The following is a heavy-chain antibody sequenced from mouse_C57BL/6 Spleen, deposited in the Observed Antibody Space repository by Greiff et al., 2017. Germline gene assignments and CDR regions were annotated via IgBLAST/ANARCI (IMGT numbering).Heavy chain of an antibody. CDR2: INPYNGGT. Sequence: EVQLQQSGPVLVKPGASVKMSCKASGYTFTDYYMNWVKQSHGKSLEWIGVINPYNGGTSYNKKFKGKATLTVDKSSSTAYMELNSLTSEDSAVYYCASRFPYAMDYWGQGTSVTVSS. CDR1: GYTFTDYY. V-gene: IGHV1-19*01. J-gene: IGHJ4*01. CDR3: ASRFPYAMDY.